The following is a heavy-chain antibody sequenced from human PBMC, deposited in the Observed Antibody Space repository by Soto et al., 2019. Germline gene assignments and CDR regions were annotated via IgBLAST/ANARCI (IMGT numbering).Heavy chain of an antibody. CDR3: ARGEYYFDY. CDR1: GGSVSSGSYY. CDR2: IYYSWST. Sequence: SETLSLTCTVSGGSVSSGSYYWSWIRQPPGKGLEWIGYIYYSWSTNYNPSLKSRVTISVDTSKNQFSLKLSSVTAADTAVYYCARGEYYFDYWGQGTLVTVSS. V-gene: IGHV4-61*01. J-gene: IGHJ4*02.